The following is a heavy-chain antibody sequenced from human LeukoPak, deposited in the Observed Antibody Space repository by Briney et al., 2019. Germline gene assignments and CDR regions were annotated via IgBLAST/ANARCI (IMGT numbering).Heavy chain of an antibody. J-gene: IGHJ4*02. V-gene: IGHV3-66*01. CDR1: GFTVSSNY. CDR2: IYSGGST. Sequence: GGSLRLSCAASGFTVSSNYMSWVRQAPGKGLEWVSVIYSGGSTYYADSVKGRFTISRDNSKNTLYPQMNSLRAEDTAVYYCARGRYCSSTSCLAFDYWGQGTLVTVSS. D-gene: IGHD2-2*01. CDR3: ARGRYCSSTSCLAFDY.